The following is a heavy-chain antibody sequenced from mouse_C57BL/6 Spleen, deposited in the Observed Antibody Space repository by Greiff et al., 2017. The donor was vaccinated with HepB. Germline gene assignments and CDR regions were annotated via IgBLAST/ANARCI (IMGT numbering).Heavy chain of an antibody. V-gene: IGHV6-3*01. Sequence: EVKLQESGGGLVQPGGSMKLSCVASGFTFSNYWMNWVRQSPEKGLEWVAQIRLKSDNYATHYAESVKGRFTISRDDSKSSVYLQMNNLRAEDTGIYYCTVPFYSNYDWFAYWGQGTLVTVSA. J-gene: IGHJ3*01. CDR1: GFTFSNYW. D-gene: IGHD2-5*01. CDR2: IRLKSDNYAT. CDR3: TVPFYSNYDWFAY.